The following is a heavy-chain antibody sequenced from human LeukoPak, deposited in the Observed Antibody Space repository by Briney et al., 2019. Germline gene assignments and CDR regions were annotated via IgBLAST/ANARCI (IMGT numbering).Heavy chain of an antibody. CDR2: IYYSGST. V-gene: IGHV4-30-4*01. D-gene: IGHD5-18*01. Sequence: PSETLSLTCTVSGGSLSSGDYYWSWIRQPPGTGLEWIGYIYYSGSTYYNPSLKSRVTISVDTSKNQFSLKLSSVTAADTAVYYCAREALSGYSYGYYFDYWGQGTLVTVSS. CDR3: AREALSGYSYGYYFDY. J-gene: IGHJ4*02. CDR1: GGSLSSGDYY.